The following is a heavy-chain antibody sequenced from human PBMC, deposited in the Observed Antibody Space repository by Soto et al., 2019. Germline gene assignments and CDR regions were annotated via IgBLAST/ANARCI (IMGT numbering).Heavy chain of an antibody. CDR2: ISGSGGST. D-gene: IGHD3-22*01. CDR3: AKDSPYYDSSGYYPDAFDI. V-gene: IGHV3-23*01. J-gene: IGHJ3*02. Sequence: PGGSLRLSCAASGFTFSSYAMSWVRQAPGKGLEWVSAISGSGGSTYYADSVKGRFTISRDNSKNTLYLQMNSLRAEDTAVYYCAKDSPYYDSSGYYPDAFDIWGQRTMVTVSS. CDR1: GFTFSSYA.